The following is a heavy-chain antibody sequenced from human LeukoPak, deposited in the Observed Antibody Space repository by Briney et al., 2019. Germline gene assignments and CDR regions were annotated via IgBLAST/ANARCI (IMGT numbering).Heavy chain of an antibody. Sequence: GGSLRLSCAASGFTFSSYAMSWVRQAPGKGLEWVSAISGSGGSTYCADSVKGRFTISRDNSKNTLYLQMNSLRAEDTAVYYCARATSGRTYDYWGQGTLVTVTS. CDR3: ARATSGRTYDY. CDR2: ISGSGGST. D-gene: IGHD1-1*01. V-gene: IGHV3-23*01. CDR1: GFTFSSYA. J-gene: IGHJ4*02.